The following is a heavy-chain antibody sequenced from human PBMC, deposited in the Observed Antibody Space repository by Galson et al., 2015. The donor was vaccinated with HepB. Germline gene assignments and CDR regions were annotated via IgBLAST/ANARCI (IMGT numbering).Heavy chain of an antibody. V-gene: IGHV5-10-1*01. D-gene: IGHD6-19*01. CDR2: IDPSDSYT. CDR3: ARQTPGEQWRVYFDY. J-gene: IGHJ4*02. CDR1: GYSFTSYW. Sequence: SGAEVKKPGESLRISCKGSGYSFTSYWISWVRQMPGKGLEWMGRIDPSDSYTNYSPSFQGHVTISADKSISTAYLQWSSLKASDTTMYYCARQTPGEQWRVYFDYWGQGTLGTVSS.